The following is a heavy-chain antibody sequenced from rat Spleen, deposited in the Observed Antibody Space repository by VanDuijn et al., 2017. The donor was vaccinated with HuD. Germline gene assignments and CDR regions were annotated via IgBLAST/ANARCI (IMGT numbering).Heavy chain of an antibody. CDR3: AGAGYLRDWYFDF. Sequence: EVQLVESGGGLVQPGSPLKLSCAASGFSFSSNWLNWIRQAPGEGLEWVSTISNDVTTTYYRDSGKGRFTISRDNAKSTLFLQMDSLRSEDAATYYCAGAGYLRDWYFDFWGPGTMVAVSS. V-gene: IGHV5-29*01. D-gene: IGHD2-2*01. CDR1: GFSFSSNW. CDR2: ISNDVTTT. J-gene: IGHJ1*01.